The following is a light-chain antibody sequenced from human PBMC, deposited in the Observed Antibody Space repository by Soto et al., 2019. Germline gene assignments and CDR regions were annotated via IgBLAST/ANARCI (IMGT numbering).Light chain of an antibody. Sequence: EVVLTQSPGTLSLSPGERATLSCRASQSVDSSYLAWYQQKPGQAPRLLIFGASSRATGIPDRFSGSGSGTDFTLTISRLEPEDFAVYYCQQWRTFGPGTKVDIK. J-gene: IGKJ3*01. CDR3: QQWRT. CDR2: GAS. V-gene: IGKV3-20*01. CDR1: QSVDSSY.